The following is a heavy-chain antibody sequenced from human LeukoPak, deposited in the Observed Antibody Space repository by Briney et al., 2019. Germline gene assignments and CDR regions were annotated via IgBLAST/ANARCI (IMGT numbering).Heavy chain of an antibody. CDR3: VRPDDNSFDF. Sequence: TSETLSLTCTVPGVSISSGSYYWSWIRQPAGKGLEWIGRIYSNGGTSYDPSLQSRVTISVDTSKNQFSLKLSSVTAADTAVYYCVRPDDNSFDFWGQGTMVTVSS. J-gene: IGHJ3*01. V-gene: IGHV4-61*02. CDR2: IYSNGGT. CDR1: GVSISSGSYY. D-gene: IGHD3-9*01.